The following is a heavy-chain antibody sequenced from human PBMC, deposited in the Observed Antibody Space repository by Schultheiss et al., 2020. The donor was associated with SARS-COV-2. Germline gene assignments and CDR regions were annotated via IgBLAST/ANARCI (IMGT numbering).Heavy chain of an antibody. J-gene: IGHJ3*02. CDR2: IIHSGST. D-gene: IGHD1-7*01. CDR3: ARHDWNYLPAFDI. V-gene: IGHV4-34*12. Sequence: SETLSLTCAVYSGSFSGFYWSWIRQPPGMGLEWIGKIIHSGSTNYNPSLKSRVTISVDTSKNQFSLKLSSVTAADTAVYYCARHDWNYLPAFDIWGQGTMVTVSS. CDR1: SGSFSGFY.